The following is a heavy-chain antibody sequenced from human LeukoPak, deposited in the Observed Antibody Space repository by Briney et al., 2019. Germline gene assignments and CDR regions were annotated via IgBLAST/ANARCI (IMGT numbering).Heavy chain of an antibody. D-gene: IGHD5-18*01. CDR2: IYYSGST. CDR3: ARQLRWLQYYFGY. V-gene: IGHV4-59*08. Sequence: SETLSLTCTVSGGSISSYYWSWIRQPPGKGLEWIGYIYYSGSTNYNPSLKSRVTISVDTSKNQFSLKLSSVTAADTAVYYCARQLRWLQYYFGYWGQGTLVTVSS. CDR1: GGSISSYY. J-gene: IGHJ4*02.